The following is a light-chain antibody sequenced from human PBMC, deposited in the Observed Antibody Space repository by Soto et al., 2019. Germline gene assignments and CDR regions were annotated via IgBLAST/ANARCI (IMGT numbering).Light chain of an antibody. J-gene: IGKJ1*01. CDR1: QSISTW. V-gene: IGKV1-5*01. CDR3: QQYNSYWT. Sequence: DIQMTQSPYTLSAFVGDRVTITCRAIQSISTWLAWYQQKPGKVPKLLIYDASSLESGVPSRFSGSGSGTEFTLTISSLQPDDFATYYCQQYNSYWTFGQGTKVDIK. CDR2: DAS.